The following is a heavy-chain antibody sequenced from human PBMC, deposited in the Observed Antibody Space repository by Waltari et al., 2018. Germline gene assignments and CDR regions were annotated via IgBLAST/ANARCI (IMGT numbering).Heavy chain of an antibody. Sequence: EVQLLESGGGLVQPGGSLRLSCAASGFTFSSYAMSWVRQAPGKGVEWVSGICSGGSKYEADSVKGRITISRDNSKNTLELQMNSLGAEDTAVYDCAKEGYSYGCGFDYWGQGTLVTVSS. CDR3: AKEGYSYGCGFDY. CDR1: GFTFSSYA. CDR2: ICSGGSK. V-gene: IGHV3-23*03. J-gene: IGHJ4*02. D-gene: IGHD5-18*01.